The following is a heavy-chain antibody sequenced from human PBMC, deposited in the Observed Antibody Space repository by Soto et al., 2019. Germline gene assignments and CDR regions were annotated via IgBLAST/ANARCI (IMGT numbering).Heavy chain of an antibody. CDR1: GYTFTSYG. Sequence: ASVKVSCKASGYTFTSYGISWVRQAPGQGLEWKGWISAYNGNTNYAQKLQGRVTMTTDTSTSTAYMELRSLRSDDTAVYYCARTTQESYSSGYSGFCYYGMDVWGQGTTVTVSS. CDR3: ARTTQESYSSGYSGFCYYGMDV. J-gene: IGHJ6*02. CDR2: ISAYNGNT. D-gene: IGHD3-22*01. V-gene: IGHV1-18*01.